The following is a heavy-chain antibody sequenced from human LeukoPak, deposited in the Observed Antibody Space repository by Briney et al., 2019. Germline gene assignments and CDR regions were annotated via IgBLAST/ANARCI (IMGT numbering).Heavy chain of an antibody. CDR3: ARDLSPDANPTVSTREFDP. Sequence: PGGSLRLSCAASGFTFSDYYMSWIRQAPGKGLEWVSYISSSGSTIYYADSVKGRFTISRDNAKNSLYLQVNSLRAEDTAVYYCARDLSPDANPTVSTREFDPWGQGTLVTVSS. V-gene: IGHV3-11*01. D-gene: IGHD4-17*01. CDR1: GFTFSDYY. CDR2: ISSSGSTI. J-gene: IGHJ5*02.